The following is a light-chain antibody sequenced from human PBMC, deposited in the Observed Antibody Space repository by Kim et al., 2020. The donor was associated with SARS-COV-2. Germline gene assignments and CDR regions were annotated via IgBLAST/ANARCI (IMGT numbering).Light chain of an antibody. J-gene: IGLJ3*02. CDR2: RND. V-gene: IGLV1-47*01. Sequence: QSVLTQPPSVSGTPGQRVTISCSGSDSNIGGNSVNWYQQFPGMAPKLLIYRNDWRPSGVPDRYSGSKSDTSASLAISGLRSADEADYYCTTWDDSLSAWVFGGGTKLTVL. CDR1: DSNIGGNS. CDR3: TTWDDSLSAWV.